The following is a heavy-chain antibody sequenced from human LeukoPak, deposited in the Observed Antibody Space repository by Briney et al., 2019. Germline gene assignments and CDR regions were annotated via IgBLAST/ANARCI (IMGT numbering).Heavy chain of an antibody. CDR1: GYSFTSYW. Sequence: GESLKISCKGSGYSFTSYWIGWVRQMPGKGLEWMGIIYPGDSDTRYSPSFQGQVTISADKSISTAYLQWSSLKASDTAMYYCARPGRSGSLGAADAFDILGQGTMVNVSS. J-gene: IGHJ3*02. V-gene: IGHV5-51*01. CDR2: IYPGDSDT. D-gene: IGHD1-26*01. CDR3: ARPGRSGSLGAADAFDI.